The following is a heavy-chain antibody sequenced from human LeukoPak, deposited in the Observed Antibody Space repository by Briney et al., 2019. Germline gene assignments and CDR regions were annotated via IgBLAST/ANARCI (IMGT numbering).Heavy chain of an antibody. D-gene: IGHD3-10*01. CDR1: GYTFTSYA. J-gene: IGHJ4*02. V-gene: IGHV7-4-1*02. Sequence: ASVKVSCKASGYTFTSYAMNWVRQAPGQGLEWMGWINTNTGYPTYAQGFTGRFVFSLDTSVSTAYLQISSLRAEDTALYYCARTYYYDSGSYSLDYWGQGTLVTVSS. CDR2: INTNTGYP. CDR3: ARTYYYDSGSYSLDY.